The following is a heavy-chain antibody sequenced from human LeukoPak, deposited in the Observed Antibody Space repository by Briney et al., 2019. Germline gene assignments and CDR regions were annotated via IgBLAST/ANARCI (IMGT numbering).Heavy chain of an antibody. CDR2: INPNSGGT. CDR1: GYTLTELS. D-gene: IGHD6-19*01. CDR3: ARAPYSSGWYLTTVFDY. V-gene: IGHV1-2*02. J-gene: IGHJ4*02. Sequence: ASVKVSCKVSGYTLTELSMHWVRQAPGQGLEWMGWINPNSGGTNYAQKFQGRVTMTRDTSISTAYMELSRLRSDDTAVYYCARAPYSSGWYLTTVFDYWGQGTLVTVSS.